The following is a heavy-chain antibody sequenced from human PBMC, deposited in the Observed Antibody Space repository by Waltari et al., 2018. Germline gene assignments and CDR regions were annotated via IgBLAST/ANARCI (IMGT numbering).Heavy chain of an antibody. D-gene: IGHD2-2*01. CDR3: ARVCSSTSCPYYYGMDV. CDR1: GGSFSGYY. Sequence: QVQLQQWGAGLLKPSETLSLTCAVYGGSFSGYYWSWIRQPPGKGPEWIGEINHSGSTNYNPSLKSRVTISVDTSKNQFSLKLSSVTAADTAVYYCARVCSSTSCPYYYGMDVWGQGTTVTVSS. V-gene: IGHV4-34*01. J-gene: IGHJ6*02. CDR2: INHSGST.